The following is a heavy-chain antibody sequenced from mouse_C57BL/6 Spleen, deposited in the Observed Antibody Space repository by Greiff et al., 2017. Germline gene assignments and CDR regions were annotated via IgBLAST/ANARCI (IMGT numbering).Heavy chain of an antibody. Sequence: QVQLKESGPELVKPGASVKISCKASGYSFTSYYIHWVKQRPGQGLEWIGWIYPGSGNTKYNEKFKGKATLTADTSSSTAYMQLSSLTCEDAAVYYCARGDYDYGCLAYWGQGTLVTVSA. CDR3: ARGDYDYGCLAY. D-gene: IGHD2-4*01. J-gene: IGHJ3*01. V-gene: IGHV1-66*01. CDR1: GYSFTSYY. CDR2: IYPGSGNT.